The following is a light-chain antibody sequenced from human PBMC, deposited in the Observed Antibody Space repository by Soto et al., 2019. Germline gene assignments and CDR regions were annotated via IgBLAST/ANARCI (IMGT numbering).Light chain of an antibody. V-gene: IGKV3-20*01. CDR2: GAS. J-gene: IGKJ3*01. CDR1: QRVNSNY. Sequence: ELTQSPGTLSLSPGERATLSCRASQRVNSNYFAWYQQKPGQAPRLLVFGASTSATGIPDRFSGSGSGTDFILTISRVEPEDFEVYYCQQYTASSGIFTFGPGTKVDIK. CDR3: QQYTASSGIFT.